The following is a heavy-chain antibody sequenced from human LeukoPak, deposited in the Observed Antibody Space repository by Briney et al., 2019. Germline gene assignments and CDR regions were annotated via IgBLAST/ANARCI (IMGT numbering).Heavy chain of an antibody. Sequence: SETLSLTCTVSGGSISSYYWGWIRQPPGKGLEWIGSIYHSGSTYYNPSLKSRVTISVDTSKNQFSLKLSSVTAADTAVYYCARGGAVAGFDYWGQGTLVTVSS. CDR2: IYHSGST. V-gene: IGHV4-38-2*02. J-gene: IGHJ4*02. D-gene: IGHD6-19*01. CDR1: GGSISSYY. CDR3: ARGGAVAGFDY.